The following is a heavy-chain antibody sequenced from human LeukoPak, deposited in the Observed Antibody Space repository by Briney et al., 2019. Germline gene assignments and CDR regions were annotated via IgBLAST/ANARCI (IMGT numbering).Heavy chain of an antibody. CDR3: ACLTTADAFDI. V-gene: IGHV4-30-4*07. CDR1: GGSISSGGYS. CDR2: IYYSGST. J-gene: IGHJ3*02. D-gene: IGHD3-22*01. Sequence: KSSETLSLTCAVSGGSISSGGYSWSWIRQPPGKGLEWIGYIYYSGSTYYNPSLKSRVTISVDTSKNQFSLKLSSVTAADTAVYYCACLTTADAFDIWGQGTMVTVSS.